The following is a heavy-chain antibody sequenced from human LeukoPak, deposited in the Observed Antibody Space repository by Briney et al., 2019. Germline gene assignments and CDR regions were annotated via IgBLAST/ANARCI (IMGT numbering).Heavy chain of an antibody. Sequence: ASVKVSCKASGYTFTSYAMNWVRQAPGQGLEWMGWINTNTGNPTYAQGFTGRFVFSLDTSVSTAYLQISSLKAEDTAVYYCARVGEIAADYYYYYMDVWGKGTTVTVSS. CDR1: GYTFTSYA. CDR2: INTNTGNP. D-gene: IGHD6-13*01. CDR3: ARVGEIAADYYYYYMDV. V-gene: IGHV7-4-1*02. J-gene: IGHJ6*03.